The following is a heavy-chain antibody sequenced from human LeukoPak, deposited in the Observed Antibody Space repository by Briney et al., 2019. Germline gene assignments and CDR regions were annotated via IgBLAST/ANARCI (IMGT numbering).Heavy chain of an antibody. J-gene: IGHJ6*03. Sequence: PGGSLRLSCAASGFTFSNYAMIWVRQPPGKGLEWVSAISGRGGWTYYADSVKGRFTISRDVSKNMMWLQMNSLRAEDTALYYCAKDPDYYYMDVWGKGTTVTVSS. CDR2: ISGRGGWT. CDR3: AKDPDYYYMDV. CDR1: GFTFSNYA. V-gene: IGHV3-23*01.